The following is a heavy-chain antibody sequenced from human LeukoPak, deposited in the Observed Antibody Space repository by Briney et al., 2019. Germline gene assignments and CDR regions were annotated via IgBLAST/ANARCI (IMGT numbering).Heavy chain of an antibody. CDR2: IYYSGST. CDR1: GASIRNYY. Sequence: PSETLSLTCTASGASIRNYYWSWIRQSPGEGLEWIGYIYYSGSTNYNPSLESRVAMSVDTSENQFSLRLSSVTAADTAIYYCARRYSSSWYVGFFDPWGQGTLVTVSS. V-gene: IGHV4-59*08. J-gene: IGHJ5*02. D-gene: IGHD6-13*01. CDR3: ARRYSSSWYVGFFDP.